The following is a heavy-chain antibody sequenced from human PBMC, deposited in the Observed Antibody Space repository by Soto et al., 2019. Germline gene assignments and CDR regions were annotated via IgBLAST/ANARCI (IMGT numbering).Heavy chain of an antibody. J-gene: IGHJ4*02. D-gene: IGHD3-22*01. CDR2: INPKTGTT. CDR1: GYTFTNYY. Sequence: QVQLVQSGAEVKKPGASVKVSCKASGYTFTNYYIHWVRQAPGQGLEWVGLINPKTGTTTDAPKCQGRVTRTSDPSKSTAYRELSSLTSEETAVFYSERVREGRYSYESRVYWAEGTLVTVAS. CDR3: ERVREGRYSYESRVY. V-gene: IGHV1-46*01.